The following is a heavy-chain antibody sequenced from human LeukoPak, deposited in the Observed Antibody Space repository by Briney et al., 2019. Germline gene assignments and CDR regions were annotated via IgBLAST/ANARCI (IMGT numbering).Heavy chain of an antibody. J-gene: IGHJ4*02. V-gene: IGHV3-48*03. Sequence: GGSLRLSCAASGFTFSSYEMNWVRQAPGKGLEWVSYISSSGSTIYYADSVKGRFTISRDNAKNSLYLQMNSLRAEDTAVYYCARAFTYYDILTGYTHWYFDYWGQGTLVTVSS. D-gene: IGHD3-9*01. CDR1: GFTFSSYE. CDR3: ARAFTYYDILTGYTHWYFDY. CDR2: ISSSGSTI.